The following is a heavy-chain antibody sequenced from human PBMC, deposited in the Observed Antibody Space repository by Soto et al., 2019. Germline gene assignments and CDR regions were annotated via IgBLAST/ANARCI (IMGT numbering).Heavy chain of an antibody. Sequence: GGSLRLSCAASGFTFSSYWMHWVRQAPGKWLVWVSRINSDGSSTSYADSVKGRFTISRDNAKNTLYLQMNSLRAEDTAVYYCARVDIVVVPASFYYYGMDVWGQGXTVTVYS. J-gene: IGHJ6*02. CDR1: GFTFSSYW. CDR2: INSDGSST. D-gene: IGHD2-2*03. CDR3: ARVDIVVVPASFYYYGMDV. V-gene: IGHV3-74*01.